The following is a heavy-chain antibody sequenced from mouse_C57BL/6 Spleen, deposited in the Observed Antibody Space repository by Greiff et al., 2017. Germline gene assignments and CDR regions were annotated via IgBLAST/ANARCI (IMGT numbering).Heavy chain of an antibody. CDR2: ILPGSGST. D-gene: IGHD2-5*01. J-gene: IGHJ1*03. Sequence: VQLQQSVAELMKPGASVKFSCTATGYTFTGSWIEWVKQRPGHGLEWIGKILPGSGSTNYNAKFQGKATITADTSSNTAYMQLSSLTTEDSAIYYCARGDSNYRYFDVWGKGTTLTVSS. V-gene: IGHV1-9*01. CDR1: GYTFTGSW. CDR3: ARGDSNYRYFDV.